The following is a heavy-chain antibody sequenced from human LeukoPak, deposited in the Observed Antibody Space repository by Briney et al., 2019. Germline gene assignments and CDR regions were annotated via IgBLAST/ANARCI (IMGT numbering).Heavy chain of an antibody. D-gene: IGHD3-16*02. CDR2: MDPNSGNT. CDR3: ARGLYDYVWGSYRYTGDY. J-gene: IGHJ4*02. CDR1: GGTFSSYA. V-gene: IGHV1-8*03. Sequence: ASVKVSCKASGGTFSSYAISWVRQATGQGLEWMGWMDPNSGNTGYAQKFQGRVTITRNTSISTAYMELSSLRSEDTAVYYCARGLYDYVWGSYRYTGDYWGQGTLVTVSS.